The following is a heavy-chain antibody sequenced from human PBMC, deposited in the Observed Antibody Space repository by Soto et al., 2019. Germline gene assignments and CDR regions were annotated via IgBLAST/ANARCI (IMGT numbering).Heavy chain of an antibody. CDR1: GFTFSNYA. V-gene: IGHV3-48*02. J-gene: IGHJ4*02. CDR3: ARDKDSSGYYWGY. D-gene: IGHD3-22*01. Sequence: EVQLVESGGGLVQPGGSPRLSCAASGFTFSNYAMNWVRQAPGKGLEWVSYISGGSRTIYYSDSVKGRFTISRDNAKNSLYLQMNSLRDEDTAVYYCARDKDSSGYYWGYWGQGTLVTVSS. CDR2: ISGGSRTI.